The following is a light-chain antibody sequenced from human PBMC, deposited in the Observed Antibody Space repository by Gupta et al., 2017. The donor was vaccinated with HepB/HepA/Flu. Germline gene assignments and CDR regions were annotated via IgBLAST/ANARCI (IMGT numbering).Light chain of an antibody. V-gene: IGKV3-15*01. J-gene: IGKJ4*01. Sequence: EIVMTHSPATLYVSPGERATLSCRARQSVSSNLAWYQQKPGQCPRLLIYGSSTRATDIPARFSGSGSGTEFTLTISSLLSEDFAVYYCRQDDNWPITFGGGTKVEIK. CDR3: RQDDNWPIT. CDR2: GSS. CDR1: QSVSSN.